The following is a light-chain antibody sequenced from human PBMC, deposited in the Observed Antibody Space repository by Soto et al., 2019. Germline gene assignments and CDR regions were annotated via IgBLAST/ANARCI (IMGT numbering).Light chain of an antibody. CDR2: GAS. CDR3: QQYNNWPPDRT. Sequence: EIVMTQSPATLSVSPGERATLSCRASQSVGSNLAWYQQKPGQAPRLLIYGASTRATGIPARFSGSGSGTEFTLTISSLQSEDFAIYFCQQYNNWPPDRTFXXX. J-gene: IGKJ1*01. V-gene: IGKV3-15*01. CDR1: QSVGSN.